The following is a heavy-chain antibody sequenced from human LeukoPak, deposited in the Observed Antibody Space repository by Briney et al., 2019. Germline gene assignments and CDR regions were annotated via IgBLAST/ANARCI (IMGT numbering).Heavy chain of an antibody. Sequence: PSETLSLTCTVSGGSISSSSYYWGWLRQPPGKGLGWIGSIYYSGSTYYNPSLKSRVTISVDTSKNQFSLKLSSVTAADTAVYYCARRVENSYGSYYFDYWGQGTLVTVSS. CDR2: IYYSGST. J-gene: IGHJ4*02. CDR1: GGSISSSSYY. V-gene: IGHV4-39*01. D-gene: IGHD5-18*01. CDR3: ARRVENSYGSYYFDY.